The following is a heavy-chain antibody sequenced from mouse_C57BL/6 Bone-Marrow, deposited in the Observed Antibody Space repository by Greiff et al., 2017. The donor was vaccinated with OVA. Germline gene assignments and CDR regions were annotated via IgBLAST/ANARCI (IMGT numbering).Heavy chain of an antibody. J-gene: IGHJ4*01. CDR2: IDPEDGET. V-gene: IGHV14-2*01. D-gene: IGHD1-1*01. CDR3: ARNYYGSSHHYAMDY. Sequence: EVKLQESGAELVKPGASVKLSCTASGFNIKDYYMHWVKQRTEQGLEWIGRIDPEDGETKYAPKFQGKATITADTSSNTAYLQLSSLTSEDTAVYYCARNYYGSSHHYAMDYWGQGTSVTVSS. CDR1: GFNIKDYY.